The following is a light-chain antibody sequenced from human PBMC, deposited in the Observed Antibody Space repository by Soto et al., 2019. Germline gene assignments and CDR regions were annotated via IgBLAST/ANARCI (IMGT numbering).Light chain of an antibody. CDR1: SSDVGTYTL. V-gene: IGLV2-23*02. Sequence: QSALTQPASVSGSPGQSITISCTGTSSDVGTYTLVSWYQQHPGKAPKLVIYEVNKRPAGVSKRFSGSKSGDTASLTISGLQAEDEADYYCATWDDSVKGWVFGGGTKVTVL. J-gene: IGLJ3*02. CDR3: ATWDDSVKGWV. CDR2: EVN.